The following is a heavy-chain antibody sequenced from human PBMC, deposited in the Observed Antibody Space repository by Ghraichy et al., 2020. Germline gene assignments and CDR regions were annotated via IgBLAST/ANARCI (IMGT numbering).Heavy chain of an antibody. CDR1: GGSISSYY. Sequence: SETLSLTCTVSGGSISSYYWSWIRQPPGKGLEWIGYIYTSGSTNYNPSLKSRVTISVDTSKNQFSLKLSSVTAADTAVYYCARLANTAMVEFDYWGQGTLVTVSS. CDR3: ARLANTAMVEFDY. D-gene: IGHD5-18*01. V-gene: IGHV4-4*09. J-gene: IGHJ4*02. CDR2: IYTSGST.